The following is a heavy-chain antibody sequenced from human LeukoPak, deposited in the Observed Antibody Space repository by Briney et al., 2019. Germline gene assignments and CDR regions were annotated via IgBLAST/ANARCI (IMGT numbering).Heavy chain of an antibody. D-gene: IGHD2-8*01. V-gene: IGHV1-69*05. CDR3: TRVMDIVLIGAMDV. CDR2: IIPIFGTA. J-gene: IGHJ6*03. CDR1: GGTFSSYA. Sequence: ASVKVSFKASGGTFSSYAISWVRQAPGQGLEWMGGIIPIFGTANYAQKFQGRVTITTAESTSTAYMELSSLRSEDTAVYYCTRVMDIVLIGAMDVWGKGTTVTVSS.